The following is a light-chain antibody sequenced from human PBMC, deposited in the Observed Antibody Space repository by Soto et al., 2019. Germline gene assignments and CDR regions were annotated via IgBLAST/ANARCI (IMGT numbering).Light chain of an antibody. CDR2: AAS. CDR1: ERISSW. Sequence: DIQMTQSPSTLSASVGDRVTITCRAGERISSWLAWYQQKPGKAPKLLIYAASSLQTGVPSRFSGSGSGTDFTLTISSLQPEDFGTYYCQQAISFPITFGQGTRLEIK. J-gene: IGKJ5*01. V-gene: IGKV1-12*01. CDR3: QQAISFPIT.